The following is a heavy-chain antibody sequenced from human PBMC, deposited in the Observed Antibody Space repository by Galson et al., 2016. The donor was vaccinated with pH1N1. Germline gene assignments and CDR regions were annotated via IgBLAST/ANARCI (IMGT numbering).Heavy chain of an antibody. Sequence: RQFPGKGLEWVSSITSTGRYIYYADSLKGRFTISRDNAKDSLYLQMNSLRAEDTAVYFCAKERPTTNIYDAFDIWGQGTVVTVSS. CDR2: ITSTGRYI. D-gene: IGHD2-8*01. J-gene: IGHJ3*02. V-gene: IGHV3-21*01. CDR3: AKERPTTNIYDAFDI.